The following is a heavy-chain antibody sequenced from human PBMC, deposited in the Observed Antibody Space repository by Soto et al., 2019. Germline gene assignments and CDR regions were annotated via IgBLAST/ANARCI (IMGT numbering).Heavy chain of an antibody. CDR1: GFTFSNAW. V-gene: IGHV3-15*01. D-gene: IGHD2-15*01. CDR2: IKSKTDGGTT. Sequence: GGSLRLSCAASGFTFSNAWMSWVRQAPGKGLEWFGRIKSKTDGGTTDYAAPVKGRFTISRDDSKNTLYLQMNSLKTEDTAVYYCTYSGYCSGGSCYSVVDYYGMDVWGQGTTVTVSS. CDR3: TYSGYCSGGSCYSVVDYYGMDV. J-gene: IGHJ6*02.